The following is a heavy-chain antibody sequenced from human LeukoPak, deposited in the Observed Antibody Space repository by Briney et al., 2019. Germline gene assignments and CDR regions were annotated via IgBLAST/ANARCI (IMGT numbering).Heavy chain of an antibody. CDR1: GGSISSSSYY. D-gene: IGHD3-10*01. CDR2: IYYSGST. Sequence: SETLSLTCTVSGGSISSSSYYWGWIRQPPGKGLEWIGSIYYSGSTYYNPSLKSRVTISVDTSKNQFSLKLSSVTAADTAVYYCARHSHSGPPGSAWGQGTLVTVSS. CDR3: ARHSHSGPPGSA. V-gene: IGHV4-39*01. J-gene: IGHJ5*02.